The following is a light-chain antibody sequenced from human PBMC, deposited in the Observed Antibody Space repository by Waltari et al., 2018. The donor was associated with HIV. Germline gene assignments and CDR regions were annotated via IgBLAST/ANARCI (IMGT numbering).Light chain of an antibody. V-gene: IGKV3-20*01. Sequence: ESVLTQSPGTLSLSPGERATLSCRASQSVSSSYLAWYQQQPGQAPRLLIYGASTRATGIPDRFSGSGSGTDFTLTISRLEPEDFAVYYCQQYGSSSWTFGQGTKVGIK. CDR2: GAS. CDR1: QSVSSSY. CDR3: QQYGSSSWT. J-gene: IGKJ1*01.